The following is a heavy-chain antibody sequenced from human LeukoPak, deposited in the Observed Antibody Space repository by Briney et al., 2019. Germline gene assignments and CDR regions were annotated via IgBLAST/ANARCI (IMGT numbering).Heavy chain of an antibody. CDR1: GGSISSGGYY. V-gene: IGHV4-31*03. D-gene: IGHD2-2*01. CDR3: ARVLSTSNNWFDP. CDR2: IYYSGST. J-gene: IGHJ5*02. Sequence: SQTLSLTGTVSGGSISSGGYYWSWIRQPPGKGLGWIGYIYYSGSTYYNPSLKSRVTISVDTSKNQFSLKLSSVTAADTAVYYCARVLSTSNNWFDPWGQGTLVTVSS.